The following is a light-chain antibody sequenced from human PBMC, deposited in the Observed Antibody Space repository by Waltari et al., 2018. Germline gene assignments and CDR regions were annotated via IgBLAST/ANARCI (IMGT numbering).Light chain of an antibody. CDR2: NVS. CDR3: MQGTHWPLT. V-gene: IGKV2-30*01. Sequence: DVVMTQSPLSLPVTLGQPASLSCRSSESLVYSDGNTYLNWFQQRPGQSPRRLIYNVSNRDSGVPDRFSGRGSGTDFTLKISRVEAEDVGVYYCMQGTHWPLTFGGGTKVEIK. J-gene: IGKJ4*01. CDR1: ESLVYSDGNTY.